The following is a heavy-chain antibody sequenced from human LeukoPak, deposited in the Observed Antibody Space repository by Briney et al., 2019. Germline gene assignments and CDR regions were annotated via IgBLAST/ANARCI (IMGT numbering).Heavy chain of an antibody. CDR1: GGSISSSSYY. V-gene: IGHV4-39*01. CDR3: ARGVIVVVPAALRMGELDY. CDR2: IYYSGST. J-gene: IGHJ4*02. D-gene: IGHD2-2*01. Sequence: SETLSLTCTVSGGSISSSSYYWGWIRQPPGKGLEWIGSIYYSGSTYYNPSLKSRVTISVDTSKNQFSLKLSSVTAADTAVYYCARGVIVVVPAALRMGELDYWGQGTLVTVSS.